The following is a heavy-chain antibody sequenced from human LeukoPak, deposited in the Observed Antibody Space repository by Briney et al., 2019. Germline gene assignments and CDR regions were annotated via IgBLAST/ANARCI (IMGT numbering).Heavy chain of an antibody. CDR2: ISSSGSTI. Sequence: SGGSLRLSCAASGFTFSDYYMSWIRQAPGKGLEWVSYISSSGSTIYYADPVKGRFTISRDNAKNSLYLQMNSLRAEDTAVYYCARDLPDYYDSSGYYYGYWGQGTLVTVSS. CDR1: GFTFSDYY. D-gene: IGHD3-22*01. V-gene: IGHV3-11*04. J-gene: IGHJ4*02. CDR3: ARDLPDYYDSSGYYYGY.